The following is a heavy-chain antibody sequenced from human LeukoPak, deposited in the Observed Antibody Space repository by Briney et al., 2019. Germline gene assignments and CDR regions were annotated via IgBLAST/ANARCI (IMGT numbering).Heavy chain of an antibody. J-gene: IGHJ4*02. CDR1: GFTFSSYS. CDR3: ARAQTYYYDSSGYYLDY. V-gene: IGHV3-21*01. D-gene: IGHD3-22*01. CDR2: ISSSSSYI. Sequence: GGSLRLSCAASGFTFSSYSMNWVRQAPGKGLEWVSSISSSSSYIYCADSVKGRFTISRDNAKNSLYLQMNSLRAEDTAVYYYARAQTYYYDSSGYYLDYWGQGTLVTVSS.